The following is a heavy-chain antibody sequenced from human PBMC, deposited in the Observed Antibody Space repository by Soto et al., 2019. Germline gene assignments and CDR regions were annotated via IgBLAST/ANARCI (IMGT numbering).Heavy chain of an antibody. J-gene: IGHJ4*02. CDR1: GYTFSDNY. D-gene: IGHD6-19*01. CDR2: INPRSGST. CDR3: SRSRGIAVGPGGWWAIYFDY. Sequence: QVRLVQSGAEVKEPGASVKVSCKASGYTFSDNYIHWVRQAPGQGLEWMGVINPRSGSTTYAQKFQARLTVYMDTSTSTVSMDLSSLRSEDTAVFYCSRSRGIAVGPGGWWAIYFDYWGQGTLVTVSS. V-gene: IGHV1-46*03.